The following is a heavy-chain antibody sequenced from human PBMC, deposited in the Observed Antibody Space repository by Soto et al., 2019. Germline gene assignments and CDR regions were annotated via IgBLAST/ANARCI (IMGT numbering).Heavy chain of an antibody. CDR3: APLPPLILVVMTDLPT. CDR1: GASISSTYW. J-gene: IGHJ4*02. Sequence: PSETLSLTCFVSGASISSTYWWSWVRQTPGKRLEWIGQIYHTGTTSYNPSLKNRVTISLDKSNNQFSLRLTSMTAADTAVYYCAPLPPLILVVMTDLPTGGKETLFTVPS. V-gene: IGHV4-4*02. D-gene: IGHD2-15*01. CDR2: IYHTGTT.